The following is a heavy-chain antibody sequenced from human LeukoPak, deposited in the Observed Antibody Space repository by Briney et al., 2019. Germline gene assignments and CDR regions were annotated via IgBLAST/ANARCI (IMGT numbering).Heavy chain of an antibody. D-gene: IGHD6-13*01. CDR3: AKGAQQLAFNWFDP. CDR1: GFTFSSYS. Sequence: PGGSLRLSCAASGFTFSSYSMNWVRQAPGKGLEWVSYISSSSSTIYYADSVKGRFTISRDNAKNSLYLQMNSLRAEDTAVYYCAKGAQQLAFNWFDPWGQGTLVTVSS. J-gene: IGHJ5*02. V-gene: IGHV3-48*01. CDR2: ISSSSSTI.